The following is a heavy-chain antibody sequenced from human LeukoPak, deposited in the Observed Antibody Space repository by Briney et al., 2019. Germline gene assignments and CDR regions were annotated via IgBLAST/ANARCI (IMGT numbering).Heavy chain of an antibody. CDR3: AKDQENTYGPFDY. D-gene: IGHD5-18*01. Sequence: GGSLRLSCATTGFTFSIYAMTWVRQAPGKGLEWVSALSGTGAGTYYADSVKGRFTISRDNSKNTLYLQMNSLRAEDTAVYYCAKDQENTYGPFDYWGQGTLVTVSS. CDR2: LSGTGAGT. CDR1: GFTFSIYA. V-gene: IGHV3-23*01. J-gene: IGHJ4*02.